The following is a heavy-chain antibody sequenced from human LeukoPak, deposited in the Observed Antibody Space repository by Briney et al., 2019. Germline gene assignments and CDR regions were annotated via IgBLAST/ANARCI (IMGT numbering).Heavy chain of an antibody. J-gene: IGHJ4*02. D-gene: IGHD3-10*01. V-gene: IGHV4-34*01. CDR2: INHSGST. Sequence: SETLSLTCAVYGGSFSGYYWSWIRQPPGKGLEWIGEINHSGSTNYNPSLKSRVTISVDTSKNQFSLKLSSVTAADTAVYYCARHRDYYGSGQYFDYWGQGTLVTVSS. CDR1: GGSFSGYY. CDR3: ARHRDYYGSGQYFDY.